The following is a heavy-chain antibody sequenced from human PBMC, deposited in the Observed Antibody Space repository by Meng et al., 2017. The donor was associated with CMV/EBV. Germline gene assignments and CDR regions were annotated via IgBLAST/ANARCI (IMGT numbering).Heavy chain of an antibody. V-gene: IGHV4-30-4*08. CDR2: IYYSGST. J-gene: IGHJ4*02. CDR1: GGSISSGDYY. D-gene: IGHD6-19*01. Sequence: QVPLQESGPGLVKPSQTLSLTCTVSGGSISSGDYYWSWIRQPPGKGLEWIGYIYYSGSTYYNPSLKSRVTISVDTSKNQFSLKLSSVTAADTAVYYCARALRQQWLVGYFDYWGQGTLVTVSS. CDR3: ARALRQQWLVGYFDY.